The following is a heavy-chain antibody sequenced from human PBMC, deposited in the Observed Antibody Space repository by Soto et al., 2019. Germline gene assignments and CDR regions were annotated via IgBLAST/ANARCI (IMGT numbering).Heavy chain of an antibody. CDR1: GYTFTSYG. CDR2: ISAYNGNT. CDR3: ARVDGYSYGYYGMDV. Sequence: ASLKVSCKAPGYTFTSYGIGWVRHAPGKGLEWMGWISAYNGNTNYAQKLQGRVTMTTDTSTSTAYMGLRSLRSDDTAVYYCARVDGYSYGYYGMDVWGQGTTVTVSS. D-gene: IGHD5-18*01. J-gene: IGHJ6*02. V-gene: IGHV1-18*01.